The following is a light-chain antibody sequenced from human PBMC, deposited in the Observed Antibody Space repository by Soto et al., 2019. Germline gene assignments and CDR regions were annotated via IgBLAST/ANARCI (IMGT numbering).Light chain of an antibody. J-gene: IGLJ1*01. Sequence: QSALTQPASVSGSPGQSITISCTGTSSDVGRYNLVSWYQQHPGKAPKLMIYEVSKRPSGVSNRFSGSKSGNTASLTISGLQAEDEADYYCCSFAGSSTSYVFGTRTKVTVL. CDR1: SSDVGRYNL. CDR3: CSFAGSSTSYV. V-gene: IGLV2-23*02. CDR2: EVS.